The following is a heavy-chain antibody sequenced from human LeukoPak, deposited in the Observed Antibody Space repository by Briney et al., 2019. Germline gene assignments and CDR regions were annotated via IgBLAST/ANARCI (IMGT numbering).Heavy chain of an antibody. D-gene: IGHD1-26*01. CDR2: IYNSGST. CDR3: ARQGGSFAFDI. Sequence: SETLSLTCTVSGGSISSNYWSWIRQPPGKGLEWIGYIYNSGSTNYNPSLKSRVTISVDTSKNQFSLKLNSVTAADTAVYYWARQGGSFAFDIWGQGTMVTVSS. V-gene: IGHV4-59*08. J-gene: IGHJ3*02. CDR1: GGSISSNY.